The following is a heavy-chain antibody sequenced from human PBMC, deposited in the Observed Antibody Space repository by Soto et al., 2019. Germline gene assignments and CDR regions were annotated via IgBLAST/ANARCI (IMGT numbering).Heavy chain of an antibody. D-gene: IGHD3-10*01. V-gene: IGHV1-2*04. Sequence: ASVKVSCKASGYALTDYYIHWVRQAPGQGLEWMTWINPNSGDTNCAQKLQGWVTMARNTPQMDLSRLRNDDTAVYYCTSSQTMVQGRPIYYYYGMDVWGQGTTVTVSS. CDR1: GYALTDYY. J-gene: IGHJ6*02. CDR3: TSSQTMVQGRPIYYYYGMDV. CDR2: INPNSGDT.